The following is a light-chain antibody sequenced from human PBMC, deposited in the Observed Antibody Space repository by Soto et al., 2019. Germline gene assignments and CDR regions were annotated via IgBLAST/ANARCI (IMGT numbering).Light chain of an antibody. CDR3: QQYDNLLIA. CDR1: QDITNY. Sequence: DIQLTQSPSSLSASVGDRVTITCQASQDITNYLNWYQQKPGKAPKLLIYDASNLETGVPSRFSGSGFGTDFTFTISGLQPEDIATYYCQQYDNLLIAFGQGTRLDIK. J-gene: IGKJ5*01. CDR2: DAS. V-gene: IGKV1-33*01.